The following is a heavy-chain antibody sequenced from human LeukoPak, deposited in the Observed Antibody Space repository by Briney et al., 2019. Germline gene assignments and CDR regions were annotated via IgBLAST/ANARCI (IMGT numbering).Heavy chain of an antibody. CDR3: ARAIADDYGDY. J-gene: IGHJ4*02. V-gene: IGHV4-34*01. D-gene: IGHD4-17*01. Sequence: SETLSLTCAVYGGSFSGYHWSWIRQPPGKGLEWIGEINHSGSTNYNPSLKSRVTISVDTSKNQFSLKLSSVTAADTAVYYCARAIADDYGDYWGQGTLVTVSS. CDR2: INHSGST. CDR1: GGSFSGYH.